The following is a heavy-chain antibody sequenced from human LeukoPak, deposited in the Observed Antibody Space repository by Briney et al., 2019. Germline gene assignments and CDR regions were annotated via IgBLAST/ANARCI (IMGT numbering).Heavy chain of an antibody. CDR2: IDKKDKGYATAT. CDR3: TRGTGTYIWSAY. J-gene: IGHJ4*02. Sequence: PGGSLKLSCAASGFTISGSAIHMLRQSSGKGLEWVGQIDKKDKGYATATAYAASVKGRFTISRDDSINTAYLQMKSLKTEDTALYYCTRGTGTYIWSAYWGQGTLVTVSS. CDR1: GFTISGSA. V-gene: IGHV3-73*01. D-gene: IGHD2-8*02.